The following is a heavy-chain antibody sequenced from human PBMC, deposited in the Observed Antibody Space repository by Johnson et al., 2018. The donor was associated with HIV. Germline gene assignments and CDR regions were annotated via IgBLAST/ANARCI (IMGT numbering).Heavy chain of an antibody. CDR2: IYSGGTT. V-gene: IGHV3-66*01. J-gene: IGHJ3*02. Sequence: VQLVESGGGVVQPGRSLRLSCAASGFTVSSNYMNWVRQAPGKGLEWVSAIYSGGTTYYADSVKGRFTISRDNSKNTLYLQMNSLRAEDTAVYYCAKDQWYNWNYVSPDAFDIWGQGTMVTVSS. D-gene: IGHD1-7*01. CDR3: AKDQWYNWNYVSPDAFDI. CDR1: GFTVSSNY.